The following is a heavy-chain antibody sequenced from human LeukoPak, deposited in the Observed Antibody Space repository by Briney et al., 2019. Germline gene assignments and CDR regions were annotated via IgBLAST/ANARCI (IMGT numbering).Heavy chain of an antibody. Sequence: HAGGSLRLSCAASGFTLSTYWMSWVRQAPGKGLEWVANIKQDGSEKNYVDSVKGRFTISRDNARNSLYLQMDSLRAEDTALYYCARGGLYWHIWGQGTMVTVSS. J-gene: IGHJ3*02. D-gene: IGHD2-15*01. CDR3: ARGGLYWHI. V-gene: IGHV3-7*04. CDR1: GFTLSTYW. CDR2: IKQDGSEK.